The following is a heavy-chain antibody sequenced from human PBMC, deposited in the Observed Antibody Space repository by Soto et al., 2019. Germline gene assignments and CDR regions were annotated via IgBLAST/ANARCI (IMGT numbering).Heavy chain of an antibody. CDR3: ARAPHTVAGVGIWY. V-gene: IGHV1-18*04. D-gene: IGHD6-13*01. Sequence: QVQLVQSGAEVKKPGASVKVSCKVSGYTFTSYGISWVRQAPGQGLEWMGWISGYNGDTNYAQKFQGRVTLTTDSSTSTAFMELRSLRSDDTAVYYCARAPHTVAGVGIWYWGQGTLVTVSS. J-gene: IGHJ4*02. CDR2: ISGYNGDT. CDR1: GYTFTSYG.